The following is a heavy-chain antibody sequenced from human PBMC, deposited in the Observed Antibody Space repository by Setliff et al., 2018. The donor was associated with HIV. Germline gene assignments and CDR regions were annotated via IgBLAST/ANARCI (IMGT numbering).Heavy chain of an antibody. CDR3: ARNFGLSPSGKYYYYYGMDI. V-gene: IGHV1-2*06. CDR2: INPSRHNT. CDR1: GYTFTDYF. J-gene: IGHJ6*02. D-gene: IGHD3-10*01. Sequence: ASVKVSCKASGYTFTDYFIHWVRQAPGQGLEWMGRINPSRHNTIYAPRYQGRVTMTRDTSISTAYMALGGLRSDDTAVYYCARNFGLSPSGKYYYYYGMDIWGQGTTVTVSS.